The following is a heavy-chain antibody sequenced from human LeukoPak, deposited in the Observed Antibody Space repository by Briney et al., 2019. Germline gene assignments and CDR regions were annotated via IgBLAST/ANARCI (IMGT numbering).Heavy chain of an antibody. Sequence: ASVKVSCKASGYTFTSYDINWVRQATGQGLEWMGWMNPNSGNTGYAQKFQGRVTMTRNTSISTAYMELSSLRSEDTAVYYCARGARTYYDFWSGYPSEWCSWFDPWGQGTLVTVSS. CDR2: MNPNSGNT. J-gene: IGHJ5*02. D-gene: IGHD3-3*01. V-gene: IGHV1-8*01. CDR1: GYTFTSYD. CDR3: ARGARTYYDFWSGYPSEWCSWFDP.